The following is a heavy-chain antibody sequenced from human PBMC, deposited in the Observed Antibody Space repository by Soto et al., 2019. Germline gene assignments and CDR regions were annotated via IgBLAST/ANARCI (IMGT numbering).Heavy chain of an antibody. D-gene: IGHD1-1*01. J-gene: IGHJ6*02. CDR2: IYYSGST. Sequence: SETLSLTCTVSGGSISSYYWSWIRQPPGKGLEWIGYIYYSGSTNCNPSLKSRVTISVDTSKNQFSLKLSSVTAADTAVYYCARVERVYYYYGMDVWGQGTTVTVSS. V-gene: IGHV4-59*01. CDR1: GGSISSYY. CDR3: ARVERVYYYYGMDV.